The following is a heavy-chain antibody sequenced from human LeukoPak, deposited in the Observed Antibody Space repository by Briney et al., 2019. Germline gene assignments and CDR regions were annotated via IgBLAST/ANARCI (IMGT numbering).Heavy chain of an antibody. CDR3: ARSIPANYYYYGMDV. V-gene: IGHV1-18*01. Sequence: ASVKVSCKASGYTFTSYGIGWVRQAPGQGLEWMGWISAYNGNTNYAQKLQGRVTMTTDTSTSTAYMELRSLRSDDTAVYYCARSIPANYYYYGMDVWGQGTTVTVSS. D-gene: IGHD2-15*01. CDR1: GYTFTSYG. J-gene: IGHJ6*02. CDR2: ISAYNGNT.